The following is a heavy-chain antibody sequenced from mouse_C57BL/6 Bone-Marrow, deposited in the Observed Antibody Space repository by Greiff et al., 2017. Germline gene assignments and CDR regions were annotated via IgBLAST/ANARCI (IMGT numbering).Heavy chain of an antibody. V-gene: IGHV5-17*01. Sequence: VKLMVSGGGLVKPGGSLKLYCAASGFTFSDYGMHWVRQATEKGLEWVAYISSGSSTIYYADTVKGRFTISRDNAKNTMFLQMTSLRSENTAMYYCSRASQAYYYAMDYWGQGTSVTVSS. J-gene: IGHJ4*01. D-gene: IGHD3-2*02. CDR3: SRASQAYYYAMDY. CDR1: GFTFSDYG. CDR2: ISSGSSTI.